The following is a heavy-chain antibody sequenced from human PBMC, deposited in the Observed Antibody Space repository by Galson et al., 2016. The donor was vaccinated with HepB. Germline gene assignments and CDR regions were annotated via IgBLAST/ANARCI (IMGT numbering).Heavy chain of an antibody. Sequence: SLRLSCAASGFTFTTYSMNWVRQAPGKGLVWISYISSSSSTIYYADSVKGRFTISRDNAKNSLYLQMNGLRDEDTAVYYCARDPSVAGFDSFFDYWGQGTLVTVSS. D-gene: IGHD6-19*01. V-gene: IGHV3-48*02. CDR2: ISSSSSTI. CDR1: GFTFTTYS. CDR3: ARDPSVAGFDSFFDY. J-gene: IGHJ4*02.